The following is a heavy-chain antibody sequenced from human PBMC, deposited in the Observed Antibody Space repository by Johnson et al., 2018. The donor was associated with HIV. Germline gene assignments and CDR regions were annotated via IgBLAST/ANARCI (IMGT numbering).Heavy chain of an antibody. CDR3: AKAVGGYAFDI. Sequence: QVQLVESGGGVVQPGRSLRLSCAASGFTFRSYGMHWVRQAPGKGLEWVAIISYDGSNKYYADSVKGRFTISRDNSKNTLYLQMNSLRVEDTAVYYCAKAVGGYAFDIWGQGTMVTVSS. V-gene: IGHV3-30*18. CDR2: ISYDGSNK. D-gene: IGHD1-26*01. J-gene: IGHJ3*02. CDR1: GFTFRSYG.